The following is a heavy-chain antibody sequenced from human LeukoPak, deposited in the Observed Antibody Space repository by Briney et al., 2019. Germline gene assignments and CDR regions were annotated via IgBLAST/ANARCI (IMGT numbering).Heavy chain of an antibody. CDR2: IYSGGST. D-gene: IGHD1-7*01. J-gene: IGHJ3*02. Sequence: GGSLRLSCAASGFTVSSNYMSWVRQAPGKVLEWVSIIYSGGSTYYADSVKGRFTISRDNSKNTLYLQMNSLRAEDTAVYYCAKDTGNWNYIPDAFDIWGQGKMVTVSS. CDR3: AKDTGNWNYIPDAFDI. V-gene: IGHV3-66*01. CDR1: GFTVSSNY.